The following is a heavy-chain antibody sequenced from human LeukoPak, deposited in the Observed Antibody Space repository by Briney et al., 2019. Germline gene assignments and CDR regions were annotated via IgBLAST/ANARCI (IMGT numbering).Heavy chain of an antibody. CDR1: GYTFTGYY. D-gene: IGHD3-3*01. CDR3: ARDPTTYYDFWSGYYNGDY. Sequence: GASVKVSCKASGYTFTGYYMHWVRQAPGQGLEWMGWINPNSGGTNYAQKFQGRVTMTRDTSISTAYMELSRLRSDDTAVYYCARDPTTYYDFWSGYYNGDYRGQGTLVTVSS. V-gene: IGHV1-2*02. J-gene: IGHJ4*02. CDR2: INPNSGGT.